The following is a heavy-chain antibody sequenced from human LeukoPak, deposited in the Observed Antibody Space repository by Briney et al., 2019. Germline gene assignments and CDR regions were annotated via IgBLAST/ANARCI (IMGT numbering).Heavy chain of an antibody. CDR2: IYYSGST. D-gene: IGHD3-22*01. CDR1: GGSLSSSSYY. CDR3: ARVLNGYYRGFDY. J-gene: IGHJ4*02. V-gene: IGHV4-39*07. Sequence: SETLSLTCTVSGGSLSSSSYYWGWLRQPPGKGLEWLGSIYYSGSTYYNPSLKSRVTISVDTSKNQFSLKLNSVIATDTAVYYCARVLNGYYRGFDYWGQGTLVTVSS.